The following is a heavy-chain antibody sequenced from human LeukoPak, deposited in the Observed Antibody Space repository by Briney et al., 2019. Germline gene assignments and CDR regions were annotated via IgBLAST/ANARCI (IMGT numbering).Heavy chain of an antibody. CDR2: ISAYNGNT. Sequence: GASVKVSCKASGYTFTDYLINWVRQAPGQGLEWMGWISAYNGNTNYAQKLQGRVTMTTDTSTSTAYMELRSLRSDDTAVYYCARGRGSGSYYTSLYAFDIWGQGTMVTVSS. CDR3: ARGRGSGSYYTSLYAFDI. CDR1: GYTFTDYL. D-gene: IGHD3-10*01. V-gene: IGHV1-18*01. J-gene: IGHJ3*02.